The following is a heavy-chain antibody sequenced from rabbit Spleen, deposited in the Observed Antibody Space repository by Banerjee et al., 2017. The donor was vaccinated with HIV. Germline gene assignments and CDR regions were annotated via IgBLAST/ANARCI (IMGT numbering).Heavy chain of an antibody. D-gene: IGHD4-1*01. V-gene: IGHV1S45*01. J-gene: IGHJ4*01. Sequence: QEQLEESGGGLVKPEGSLTLTCKASGFSFSDRDVMCWVRQAPGKGLEWIACINTSTGKAVYASWAKGRFTISKTSSTTVTLQMTSLTAADTATYFRARDLAGVIGWNFGWWGPGTLVTVS. CDR3: ARDLAGVIGWNFGW. CDR1: GFSFSDRDV. CDR2: INTSTGKA.